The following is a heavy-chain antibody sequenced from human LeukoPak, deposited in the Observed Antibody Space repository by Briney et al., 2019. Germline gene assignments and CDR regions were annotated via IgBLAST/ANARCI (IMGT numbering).Heavy chain of an antibody. CDR2: INHSGST. Sequence: PSETLSLTCAVYGGSFSGYYWSWIRQPPGKGLEWIGEINHSGSTNYNPSLKSRVTISVDTSKNQFSLELSSVTAADTAVYYCARRGRGYSYGLGYWGQGTLVTVSS. J-gene: IGHJ4*02. D-gene: IGHD5-18*01. CDR3: ARRGRGYSYGLGY. V-gene: IGHV4-34*01. CDR1: GGSFSGYY.